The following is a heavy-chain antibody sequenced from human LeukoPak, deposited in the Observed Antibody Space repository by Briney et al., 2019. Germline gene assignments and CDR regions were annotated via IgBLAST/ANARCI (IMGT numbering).Heavy chain of an antibody. D-gene: IGHD4-17*01. V-gene: IGHV4-59*01. CDR3: SRLYGDYGWFDP. CDR1: DDSITMYY. CDR2: VDHTGST. Sequence: PSETLSLTCTVSDDSITMYYWTWIRQPPGKGLEWIGYVDHTGSTKFNPSLNGRVSISRDTSNNFFSLRLRSVTAADTAVYYCSRLYGDYGWFDPWGQGTLVTVSS. J-gene: IGHJ5*02.